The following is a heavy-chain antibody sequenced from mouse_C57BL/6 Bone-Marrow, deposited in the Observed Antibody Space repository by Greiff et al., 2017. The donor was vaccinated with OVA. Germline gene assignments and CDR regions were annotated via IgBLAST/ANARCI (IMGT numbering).Heavy chain of an antibody. CDR3: ARGGYGSRWWYFDV. Sequence: VQLQQSGAELMQPGASVKLSSKATGYTFTGYWIAWVQQSPGHGLEWIGEILPGSGSTNYNEKFKGKATFTADTSSNTAYMQLSSLTTEDSAIYYGARGGYGSRWWYFDVWGTGTTVTVSS. CDR1: GYTFTGYW. J-gene: IGHJ1*03. D-gene: IGHD1-1*01. V-gene: IGHV1-9*01. CDR2: ILPGSGST.